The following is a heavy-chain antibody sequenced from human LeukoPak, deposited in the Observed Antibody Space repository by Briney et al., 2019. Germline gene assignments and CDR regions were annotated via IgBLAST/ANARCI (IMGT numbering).Heavy chain of an antibody. D-gene: IGHD4-17*01. CDR1: GFTFSSYA. CDR3: ARGATTVTSNWYDP. CDR2: ISYDGSNK. Sequence: GGSLRLSCAASGFTFSSYAMHWVRQAPGKGLEWVAVISYDGSNKYYADSVKGRFTISRDNSKNTLYLQMNSLRAEDTAVYYCARGATTVTSNWYDPWGQGTLVTVSS. J-gene: IGHJ5*02. V-gene: IGHV3-30-3*01.